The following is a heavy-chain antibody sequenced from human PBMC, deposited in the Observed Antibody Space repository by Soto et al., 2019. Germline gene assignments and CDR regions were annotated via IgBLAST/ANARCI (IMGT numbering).Heavy chain of an antibody. Sequence: QVQLVQSGAEVKKPGSSVKVSCKASGGTFSSYAISWVRQAPGQGLEWMGGIIPIFGTANYAQKFQGRVTITADESTSTAYMELSSLRSEDTAVYYCARSGIVVTGAGRGYYYYGMDVWGQGTTVTVSS. V-gene: IGHV1-69*01. D-gene: IGHD6-19*01. CDR2: IIPIFGTA. CDR1: GGTFSSYA. J-gene: IGHJ6*02. CDR3: ARSGIVVTGAGRGYYYYGMDV.